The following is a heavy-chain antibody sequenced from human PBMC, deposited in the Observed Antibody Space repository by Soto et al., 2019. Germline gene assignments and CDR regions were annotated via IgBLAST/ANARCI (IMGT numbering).Heavy chain of an antibody. Sequence: PGGSLRLSCAASGFTVTSKSMSWVRQAPGKGLEWVSVIYTGGSTHYADSVEGRFTISRDNAKNTLYLQMNSLRAEDTALYYCARAVSYGYFDFWGQGTLVTVSS. J-gene: IGHJ4*02. CDR2: IYTGGST. CDR1: GFTVTSKS. V-gene: IGHV3-53*01. CDR3: ARAVSYGYFDF. D-gene: IGHD3-16*01.